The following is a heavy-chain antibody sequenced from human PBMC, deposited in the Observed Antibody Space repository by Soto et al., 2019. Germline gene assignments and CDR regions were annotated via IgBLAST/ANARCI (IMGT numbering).Heavy chain of an antibody. CDR3: ARGGGSSWYYYYYYGMDV. Sequence: SETLSLTCAVYGGSFSGYYWSWIRQPPGKGLEWIGETNHSGSTNYNPSLKSRVTISVDTSENQFSLKLSSVTAADTAVYYCARGGGSSWYYYYYYGMDVWGQGTTVTVSS. V-gene: IGHV4-34*01. CDR2: TNHSGST. CDR1: GGSFSGYY. D-gene: IGHD6-13*01. J-gene: IGHJ6*02.